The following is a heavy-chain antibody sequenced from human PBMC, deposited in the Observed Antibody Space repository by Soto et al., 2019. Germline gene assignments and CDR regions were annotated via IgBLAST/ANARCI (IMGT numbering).Heavy chain of an antibody. CDR2: IYYSGST. D-gene: IGHD6-6*01. V-gene: IGHV4-31*03. CDR3: ARDPFPLLARAFDY. Sequence: SETLSLTCTVSGGSISSGGYYWSWIRQHPGKGLEWIGYIYYSGSTYYNPSLKSRVTISVDTSKNQFSLKLSSVTAADTAVYYCARDPFPLLARAFDYWGQGTLVTVSS. J-gene: IGHJ4*02. CDR1: GGSISSGGYY.